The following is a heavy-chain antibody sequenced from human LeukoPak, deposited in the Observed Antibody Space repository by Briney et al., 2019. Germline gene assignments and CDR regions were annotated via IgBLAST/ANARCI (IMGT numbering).Heavy chain of an antibody. Sequence: EGSLRLSCAASGFTFSSYAMSWVRQAPGKGLEWVSAISGSGGSTYYADSVKGRFTISRDNSKNTLYLQMNSLRAEDTAVYYCAKIATYYYDSSGYIDYWGQGTLVTVSS. J-gene: IGHJ4*02. CDR3: AKIATYYYDSSGYIDY. V-gene: IGHV3-23*01. CDR2: ISGSGGST. CDR1: GFTFSSYA. D-gene: IGHD3-22*01.